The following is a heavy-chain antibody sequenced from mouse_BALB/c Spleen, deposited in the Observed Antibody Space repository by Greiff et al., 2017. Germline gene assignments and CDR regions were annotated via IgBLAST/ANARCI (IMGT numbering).Heavy chain of an antibody. Sequence: VQVVESGPELVRPGVSVKISCKGSGYTFTDYAMHWVKQSHAKSLEWIGVISTYYGNTNYNQKFKDKTTLTADKSSSTAYMQLSSLTSEDSAVYYCARLQRGASFDYWGQGTTLTVSS. D-gene: IGHD6-1*01. V-gene: IGHV1-67*01. J-gene: IGHJ2*01. CDR3: ARLQRGASFDY. CDR2: ISTYYGNT. CDR1: GYTFTDYA.